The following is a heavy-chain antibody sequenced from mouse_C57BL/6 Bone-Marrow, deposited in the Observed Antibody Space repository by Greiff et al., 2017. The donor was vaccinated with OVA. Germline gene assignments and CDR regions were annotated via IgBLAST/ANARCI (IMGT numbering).Heavy chain of an antibody. CDR2: ISSGGDYI. D-gene: IGHD1-1*01. CDR3: TRDYGSSLSYAMDY. Sequence: EVMLVESGEGLVKPGGSLKLSCAASVFTFSSYAMSWVRQTPEKRLEWVAYISSGGDYIYYADTVKGRFTISRDNARNTLYLQMSSLKSEDTAMYYCTRDYGSSLSYAMDYWGQGTSVTVSS. CDR1: VFTFSSYA. J-gene: IGHJ4*01. V-gene: IGHV5-9-1*02.